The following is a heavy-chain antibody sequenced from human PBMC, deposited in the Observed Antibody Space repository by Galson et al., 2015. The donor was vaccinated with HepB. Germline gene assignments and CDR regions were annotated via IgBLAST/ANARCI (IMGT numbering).Heavy chain of an antibody. Sequence: SLRLSCAASGFTFSFYEMNWVRQAPGKGLEWVSYISTSGSATHYADSVKGRFTISRDNAKNSLYLQMNSLRAEDTAVYYCARDERKDDSRFYDYWGQGTPVTVSS. D-gene: IGHD3-3*01. J-gene: IGHJ4*02. V-gene: IGHV3-48*03. CDR2: ISTSGSAT. CDR1: GFTFSFYE. CDR3: ARDERKDDSRFYDY.